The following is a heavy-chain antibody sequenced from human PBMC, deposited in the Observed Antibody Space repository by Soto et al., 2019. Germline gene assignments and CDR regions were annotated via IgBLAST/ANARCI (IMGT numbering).Heavy chain of an antibody. J-gene: IGHJ4*02. D-gene: IGHD1-26*01. CDR2: IYYSGST. V-gene: IGHV4-39*01. Sequence: PSETLSLTCTASGGSISSSYYWGWIRQPPGKGLEWIGNIYYSGSTYYNPSLKSRVTISVDTSKNQFSLKLSSVTAADTAVYYCARLQVGAGDYWGQGTLVTVSS. CDR1: GGSISSSYY. CDR3: ARLQVGAGDY.